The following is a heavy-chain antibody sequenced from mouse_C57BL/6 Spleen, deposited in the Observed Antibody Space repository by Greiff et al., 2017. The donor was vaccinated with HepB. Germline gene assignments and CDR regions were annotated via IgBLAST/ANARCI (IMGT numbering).Heavy chain of an antibody. J-gene: IGHJ4*01. CDR2: IYPGSGNT. D-gene: IGHD4-1*01. V-gene: IGHV1-66*01. Sequence: QVQLQQSGPELVKPGASVKISCKASGYSFTSYYIHWVKQRPGQGLEWIGWIYPGSGNTKYNEKFTGKATLTADTSSSTAYMQLSSLTSEDSAVYYCARLGIPSYAMDYWGQGTSVTVSS. CDR1: GYSFTSYY. CDR3: ARLGIPSYAMDY.